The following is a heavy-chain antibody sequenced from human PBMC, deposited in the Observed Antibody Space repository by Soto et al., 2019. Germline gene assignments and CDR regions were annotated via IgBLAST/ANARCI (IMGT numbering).Heavy chain of an antibody. CDR2: IWYDGSNK. D-gene: IGHD6-19*01. CDR3: ARDKPSSGRAFDI. CDR1: GFTFSSYG. Sequence: GGSLRLSCAASGFTFSSYGMHWVRQAPGKGLEWVAVIWYDGSNKYYADSVKGRFTISRDNSKNTPYLQMNSLRAEDTAVYYCARDKPSSGRAFDIWGQGTMVTVSS. J-gene: IGHJ3*02. V-gene: IGHV3-33*01.